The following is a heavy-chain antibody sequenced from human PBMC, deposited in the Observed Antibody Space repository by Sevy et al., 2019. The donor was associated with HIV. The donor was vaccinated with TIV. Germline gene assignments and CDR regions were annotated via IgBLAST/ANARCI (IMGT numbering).Heavy chain of an antibody. CDR2: MNPNSGIT. J-gene: IGHJ4*02. D-gene: IGHD3-3*01. Sequence: ASVKVSCKASGYTFTSYDINWVRQAPGQGLEWMGWMNPNSGITGYAQKFQGRVTMTRNNSISTAYMDLTSLRFEDTAVYYCARGQLRLWEWLPSEGYLDFWGQGTLVTVSS. CDR3: ARGQLRLWEWLPSEGYLDF. CDR1: GYTFTSYD. V-gene: IGHV1-8*01.